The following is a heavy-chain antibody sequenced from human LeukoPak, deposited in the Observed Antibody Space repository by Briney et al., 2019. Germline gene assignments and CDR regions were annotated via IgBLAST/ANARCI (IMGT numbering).Heavy chain of an antibody. Sequence: PSETLSLTCTVSGGSISSYYWSWIRQPPGEGLEWIGYIYYSGSTNYNPSLKSRVAISVDTSKNQFSLKLSSVTAADTAVYYCATSTRIAAAAYDGMDVWGQGTTVTVSS. V-gene: IGHV4-59*08. J-gene: IGHJ6*02. CDR2: IYYSGST. CDR3: ATSTRIAAAAYDGMDV. D-gene: IGHD6-13*01. CDR1: GGSISSYY.